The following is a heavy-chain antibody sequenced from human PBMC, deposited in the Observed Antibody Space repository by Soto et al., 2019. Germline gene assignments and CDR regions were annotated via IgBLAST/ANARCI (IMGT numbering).Heavy chain of an antibody. CDR3: ARKNRGYSYGYFDY. Sequence: EVQLVESGGGLVKPGGSLRLSCAASGFTFSSYSMNWVRQAPGKGLEWVSSISSSSSYIYYADSVKGRFTISRDNAKHSLYRQMNSLRAEDTAVYYCARKNRGYSYGYFDYWGQGTLVTVSS. CDR2: ISSSSSYI. D-gene: IGHD5-18*01. J-gene: IGHJ4*02. V-gene: IGHV3-21*01. CDR1: GFTFSSYS.